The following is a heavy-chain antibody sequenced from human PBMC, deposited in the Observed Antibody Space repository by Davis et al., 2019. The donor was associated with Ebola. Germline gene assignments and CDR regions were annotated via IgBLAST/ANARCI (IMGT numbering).Heavy chain of an antibody. CDR2: ISSSSSTI. CDR1: GFTFSSYS. Sequence: PGGSLRLSCAASGFTFSSYSMNWVRQAPGKGLEWVSYISSSSSTIYYADSVKGRFTISRDNAKNSLYLQMNSLRDEDTAVYYCATLIVVVVAATPRASGSWFDPWGQGTLVTVSS. J-gene: IGHJ5*02. CDR3: ATLIVVVVAATPRASGSWFDP. V-gene: IGHV3-48*02. D-gene: IGHD2-15*01.